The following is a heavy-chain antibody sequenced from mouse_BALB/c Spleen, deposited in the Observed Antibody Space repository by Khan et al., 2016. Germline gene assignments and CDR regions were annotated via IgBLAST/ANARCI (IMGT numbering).Heavy chain of an antibody. CDR2: IDPANGNS. Sequence: VRLQQSGAELVKPGASVKLSCTASGFNIKDNYMHWVKQRPEQGLEWIGRIDPANGNSNNDPKFQGKATITADTSSNTAYLQFSSLTSEDTAVYYGGSCGNHVEIGNWGQGTLVTVSA. CDR1: GFNIKDNY. CDR3: GSCGNHVEIGN. V-gene: IGHV14-3*02. D-gene: IGHD2-1*01. J-gene: IGHJ3*01.